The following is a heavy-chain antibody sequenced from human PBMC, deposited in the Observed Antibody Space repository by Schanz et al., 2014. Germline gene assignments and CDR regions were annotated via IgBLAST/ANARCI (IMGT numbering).Heavy chain of an antibody. CDR1: GFTFSSYA. CDR2: ISGSGVTI. D-gene: IGHD2-2*01. Sequence: EVQLLESGGGLVQPGGSLRLSCAGSGFTFSSYAMSWVRQTPGKGLEWVSVISGSGVTIYYADSVKGRFTISRDNSKSTLELQMNSLRAEDTAVYYCMARGSNTSHYFDHWGQGTLXTVSS. J-gene: IGHJ4*02. V-gene: IGHV3-23*01. CDR3: MARGSNTSHYFDH.